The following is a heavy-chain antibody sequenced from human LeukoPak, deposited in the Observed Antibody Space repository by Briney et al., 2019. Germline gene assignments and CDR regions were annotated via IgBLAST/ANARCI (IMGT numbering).Heavy chain of an antibody. Sequence: ASVKVSCKASGYTFTSYGISWVRQAPGQGLEWMGWISAYNGNTNYAQKFQGRVTMTTDTSTSTAYMELRSLRSDDTAVYYCARTMQQGLVDAAGGDYWGQGTLVTVSS. CDR2: ISAYNGNT. D-gene: IGHD6-19*01. CDR3: ARTMQQGLVDAAGGDY. J-gene: IGHJ4*02. V-gene: IGHV1-18*01. CDR1: GYTFTSYG.